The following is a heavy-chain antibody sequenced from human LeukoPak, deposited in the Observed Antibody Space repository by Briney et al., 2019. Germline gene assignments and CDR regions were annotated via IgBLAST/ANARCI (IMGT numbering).Heavy chain of an antibody. CDR2: IIPIFGTA. Sequence: GASVKVSCKASGGTFSSYAISWVRQAPGQGLEWMGGIIPIFGTANYAQKFQGRVTITADESTSTAYMELSSLRSEDKAVYYCARNLRSSWYVYYFDYWGQGTLVTVSS. CDR1: GGTFSSYA. CDR3: ARNLRSSWYVYYFDY. V-gene: IGHV1-69*13. J-gene: IGHJ4*02. D-gene: IGHD6-13*01.